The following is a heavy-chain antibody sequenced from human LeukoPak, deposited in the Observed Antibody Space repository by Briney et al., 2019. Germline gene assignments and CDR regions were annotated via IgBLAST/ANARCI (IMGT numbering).Heavy chain of an antibody. CDR2: IWSDGSDK. Sequence: GGSLRLSCAASGFTFSSYGFHWVRQAPGKGLEWVAVIWSDGSDKYYSDSVRGRFTISRDNSDNTLYLQMNSLRAEDTAVYFCARTLGGYSYGPYDSWGQGALVSVSS. V-gene: IGHV3-33*01. CDR3: ARTLGGYSYGPYDS. D-gene: IGHD5-18*01. J-gene: IGHJ4*02. CDR1: GFTFSSYG.